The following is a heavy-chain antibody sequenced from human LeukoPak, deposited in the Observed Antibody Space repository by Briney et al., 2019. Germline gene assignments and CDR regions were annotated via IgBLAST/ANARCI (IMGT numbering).Heavy chain of an antibody. J-gene: IGHJ6*03. CDR3: ARLYSGSFLYYFYYYMDV. V-gene: IGHV3-7*01. Sequence: PGGSLRLSCAASGFTFSRYWMSWVRQAPGKGLEWVANIKQDRSEKYYVDSVKGRFTISRDNAKNSLYLQMNSLRAEDTAVYYCARLYSGSFLYYFYYYMDVWGKGTTVTISS. CDR2: IKQDRSEK. D-gene: IGHD1-26*01. CDR1: GFTFSRYW.